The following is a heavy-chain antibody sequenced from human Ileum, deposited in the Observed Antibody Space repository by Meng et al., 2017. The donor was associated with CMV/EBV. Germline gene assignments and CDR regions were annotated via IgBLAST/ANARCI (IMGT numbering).Heavy chain of an antibody. V-gene: IGHV6-1*01. CDR2: TWYRSKWYY. Sequence: QVQLHQPGPGLVKPSQTPSLACAWNSVSISTECWNWIRPSPSRGLEWLGRTWYRSKWYYEYAVSVKSRITIIPDTSQNQISLQLNSVTPYDTAVYYCTYGWPLKYWGQGSLVTVSS. D-gene: IGHD3-10*01. J-gene: IGHJ1*01. CDR3: TYGWPLKY. CDR1: NSVSISTEC.